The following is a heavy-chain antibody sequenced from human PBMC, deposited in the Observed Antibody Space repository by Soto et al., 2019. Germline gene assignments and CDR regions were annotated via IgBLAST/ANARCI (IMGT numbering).Heavy chain of an antibody. Sequence: QVQLVQSGPEVKKPGTSVKVSCKTSGYGFSNYVVSWVRQAPGQGLEWVGRVDADNVHTKYAQKLQGRVTMATDTATNTAYRELRSLTFDDTAVYYCARGAASGYSYFYYMDVWGKGTTVTVSS. CDR2: VDADNVHT. CDR3: ARGAASGYSYFYYMDV. V-gene: IGHV1-18*01. J-gene: IGHJ6*03. CDR1: GYGFSNYV. D-gene: IGHD6-13*01.